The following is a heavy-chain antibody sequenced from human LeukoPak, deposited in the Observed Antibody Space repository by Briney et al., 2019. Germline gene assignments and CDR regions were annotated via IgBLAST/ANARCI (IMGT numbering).Heavy chain of an antibody. CDR2: MNPNSGNT. CDR3: VPEGADGYNGYNWFDP. CDR1: GYTFTSYG. D-gene: IGHD5-24*01. V-gene: IGHV1-8*02. Sequence: ASVKVSCKASGYTFTSYGISWVRQAPGQGLEWMGWMNPNSGNTGYAQKFQGRVTMTRNTSISTAYMELSSLRAEDTAVYYCVPEGADGYNGYNWFDPWGQGTLVTVSS. J-gene: IGHJ5*02.